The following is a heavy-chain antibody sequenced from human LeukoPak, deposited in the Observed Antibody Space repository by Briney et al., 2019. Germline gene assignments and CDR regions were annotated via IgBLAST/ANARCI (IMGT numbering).Heavy chain of an antibody. Sequence: KSGGSLRLSCAASGFTFIIYSMNWVRPAPGKGLEWVSSIDSSSRNINYADSVKGRFTISRDNAKNALYLQMNSLRAEDTAVYYCASTPLGDDYGDYGLRPFDYWGQGTLVTVSS. D-gene: IGHD4-17*01. CDR2: IDSSSRNI. V-gene: IGHV3-21*01. CDR1: GFTFIIYS. CDR3: ASTPLGDDYGDYGLRPFDY. J-gene: IGHJ4*02.